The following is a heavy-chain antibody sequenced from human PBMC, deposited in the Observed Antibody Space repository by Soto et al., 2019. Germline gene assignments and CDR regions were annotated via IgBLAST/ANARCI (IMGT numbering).Heavy chain of an antibody. CDR2: ISAYNGNT. CDR3: ARIRGYSGYDHTDY. CDR1: GYAIASYG. V-gene: IGHV1-18*01. D-gene: IGHD5-12*01. Sequence: GVSAKLTCKDSGYAIASYGRSCVRQALGQGLEWMGWISAYNGNTNYAQKLQGRVTMTTDTSTSTAYMELRSLRSDDTAVYYCARIRGYSGYDHTDYWGQGTLVTVSS. J-gene: IGHJ4*02.